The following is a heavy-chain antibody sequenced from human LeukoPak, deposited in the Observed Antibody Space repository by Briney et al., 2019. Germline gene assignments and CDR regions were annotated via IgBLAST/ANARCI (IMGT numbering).Heavy chain of an antibody. D-gene: IGHD3-3*01. CDR1: GGTFSSYA. CDR2: IIPIFGTA. CDR3: AREGNPFWSGYQRVVYAFDI. Sequence: GSSVKVSCKASGGTFSSYAISWVRQAPGQGLEWMGGIIPIFGTANYAQKFQGRVTITADESTSTAYMELSSLISEDTAVYYCAREGNPFWSGYQRVVYAFDIWGQGTMVTVSS. J-gene: IGHJ3*02. V-gene: IGHV1-69*01.